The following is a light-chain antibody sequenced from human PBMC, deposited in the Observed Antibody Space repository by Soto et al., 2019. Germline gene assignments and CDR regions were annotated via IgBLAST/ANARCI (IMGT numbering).Light chain of an antibody. J-gene: IGLJ1*01. CDR2: DVW. Sequence: SVLPQPASDSCSPGQSITIYCIGTGSDIGGYNYVSWYQQHPGKAPTLMIYDVWARPLGVSHRFSGSKSGNTASLTISGLQGDEEADYYCSSYTADMTYVFGTGTNVTVL. V-gene: IGLV2-14*03. CDR1: GSDIGGYNY. CDR3: SSYTADMTYV.